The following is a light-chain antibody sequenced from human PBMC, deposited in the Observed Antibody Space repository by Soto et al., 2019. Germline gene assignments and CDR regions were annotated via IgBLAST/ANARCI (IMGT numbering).Light chain of an antibody. CDR3: CSYAPISTVV. J-gene: IGLJ3*02. CDR2: EDN. CDR1: SSDVGSYNL. V-gene: IGLV2-23*01. Sequence: QAVVTQPASVSGSPGQSITISCTGTSSDVGSYNLVSWYQQHPGKAPKLMIYEDNKRPSGVSNRFSGSKSGNTASLTISGLKAEDEAHYYCCSYAPISTVVFGGGTKLTVL.